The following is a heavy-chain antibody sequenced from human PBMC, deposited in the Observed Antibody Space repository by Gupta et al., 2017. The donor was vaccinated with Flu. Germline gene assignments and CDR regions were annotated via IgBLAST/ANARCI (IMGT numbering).Heavy chain of an antibody. CDR2: IYYTGST. V-gene: IGHV4-39*01. Sequence: GWSRQSPGKGLEWIGTIYYTGSTYYNPSLKSRVTISVDTSMNQFSLTVSSVTAADTATYYCATLYSYGSEVDYWGQGTLVTVSS. J-gene: IGHJ4*02. CDR3: ATLYSYGSEVDY. D-gene: IGHD5-18*01.